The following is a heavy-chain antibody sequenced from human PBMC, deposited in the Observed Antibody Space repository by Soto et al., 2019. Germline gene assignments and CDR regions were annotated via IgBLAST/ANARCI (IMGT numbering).Heavy chain of an antibody. Sequence: SETLSLTCTFSGGSISSYYWSWIRQPPGKGLEWIGYIYYSGSTNYNPPLKSRVTISVDTSKNQFSLKLSSVTAADTAVYYCARDLWGYCGTDCYPLDVWGQGTTVTVSS. V-gene: IGHV4-59*01. CDR3: ARDLWGYCGTDCYPLDV. J-gene: IGHJ6*02. CDR1: GGSISSYY. D-gene: IGHD2-21*02. CDR2: IYYSGST.